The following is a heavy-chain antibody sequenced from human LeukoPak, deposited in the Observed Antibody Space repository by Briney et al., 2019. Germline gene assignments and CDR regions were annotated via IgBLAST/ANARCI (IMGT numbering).Heavy chain of an antibody. V-gene: IGHV4-61*08. D-gene: IGHD3-22*01. CDR3: ARDSAAYRTMIVVDTDAFDI. CDR2: IYYSGST. J-gene: IGHJ3*02. Sequence: SETLSLTCTVSGGSISSGGYYWGWLRQPPGTGLEWIGCIYYSGSTNYNPSLKSRVTISVDTSKNQFSLKLSSVTAADTAVYYCARDSAAYRTMIVVDTDAFDIWGQGTMVTVSS. CDR1: GGSISSGGYY.